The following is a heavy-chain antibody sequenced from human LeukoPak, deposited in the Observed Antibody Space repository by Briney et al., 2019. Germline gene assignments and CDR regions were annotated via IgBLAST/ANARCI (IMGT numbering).Heavy chain of an antibody. Sequence: GGSLRLSCAASGFTFSSYAMSWVRQAPGKGLEWVSAISGSGGSTYYADSVRGRFTISRDNSKNTLYLQMNSLRAEDTAVYYCAKRYFDWLRFDYWGQGTLVTVSS. CDR2: ISGSGGST. J-gene: IGHJ4*02. D-gene: IGHD3-9*01. CDR1: GFTFSSYA. V-gene: IGHV3-23*01. CDR3: AKRYFDWLRFDY.